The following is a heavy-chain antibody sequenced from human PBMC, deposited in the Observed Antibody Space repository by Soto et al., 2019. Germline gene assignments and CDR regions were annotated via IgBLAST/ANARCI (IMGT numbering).Heavy chain of an antibody. Sequence: LSLTCAASGFTFSSYSMNWVRQAPGKGLEWVSSISSSSGYIYYTDSVKGRFTISRDNADNSLYLQMNSLRAEDTAVYYCARDPAYSSIWYGKYYFDYWGQGTLVTVSS. CDR2: ISSSSGYI. J-gene: IGHJ4*02. D-gene: IGHD6-13*01. CDR1: GFTFSSYS. CDR3: ARDPAYSSIWYGKYYFDY. V-gene: IGHV3-21*01.